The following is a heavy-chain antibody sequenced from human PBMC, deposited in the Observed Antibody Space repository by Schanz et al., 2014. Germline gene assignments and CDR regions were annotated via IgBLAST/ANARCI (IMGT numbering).Heavy chain of an antibody. CDR1: GFTFSSYA. V-gene: IGHV3-23*01. CDR3: AKHVRSLTGNDY. Sequence: EVQLLESGGGLVQPGGSLRLSCAASGFTFSSYAMSWVRQAPGKGLEWVSRMIGSGSSVFYADSVKGRFTISRDNLKNTVYLQMNSLRAGDTAVYYCAKHVRSLTGNDYWGQGTLVTVSS. D-gene: IGHD3-9*01. CDR2: MIGSGSSV. J-gene: IGHJ4*02.